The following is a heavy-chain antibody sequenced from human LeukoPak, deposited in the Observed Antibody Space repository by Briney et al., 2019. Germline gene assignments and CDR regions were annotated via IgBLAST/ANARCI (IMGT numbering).Heavy chain of an antibody. V-gene: IGHV3-30-3*01. CDR3: ARESNYYDSSGYYPYYFDY. D-gene: IGHD3-22*01. Sequence: GGSLRLSCAASGFTFSTYAMHGVRQAPGKGLEGVAVISCDGSNKYYADSVKGRFTISRDSSKDTLYLQMNSLRAEDTAVYYCARESNYYDSSGYYPYYFDYWGQGTLVTVSS. J-gene: IGHJ4*02. CDR1: GFTFSTYA. CDR2: ISCDGSNK.